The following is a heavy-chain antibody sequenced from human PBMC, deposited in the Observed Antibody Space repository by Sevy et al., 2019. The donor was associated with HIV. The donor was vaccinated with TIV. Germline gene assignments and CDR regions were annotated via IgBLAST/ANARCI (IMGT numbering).Heavy chain of an antibody. CDR2: ISGTGGST. V-gene: IGHV3-23*01. CDR3: AKAQSGYSSGWFRLSDD. Sequence: GGSLRLSCAASGFTFSSYAMSWVRQAPGKGLEWVSAISGTGGSTYYADSVKGRFTISRDNSKNTLYLQMNSLRAEDTAVYYCAKAQSGYSSGWFRLSDDWGQGTLVTVSS. CDR1: GFTFSSYA. J-gene: IGHJ4*02. D-gene: IGHD6-19*01.